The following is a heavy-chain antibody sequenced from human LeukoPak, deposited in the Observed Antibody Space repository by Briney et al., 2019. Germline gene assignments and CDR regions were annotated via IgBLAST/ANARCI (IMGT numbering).Heavy chain of an antibody. V-gene: IGHV3-13*04. CDR1: DFTSIASA. D-gene: IGHD3-9*01. CDR3: ARDRGTLTGYYDY. Sequence: GGPWGFSCAALDFTSIASAWTWVGKVKGKVLNGVSAIGTAGDTYYPGSVRGRFTISRENAKNSLYLQMNSLRAGDTAVYYCARDRGTLTGYYDYWGQGILVTVSS. CDR2: IGTAGDT. J-gene: IGHJ4*02.